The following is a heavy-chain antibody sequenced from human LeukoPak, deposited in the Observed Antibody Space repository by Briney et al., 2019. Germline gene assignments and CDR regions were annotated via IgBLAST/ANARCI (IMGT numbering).Heavy chain of an antibody. J-gene: IGHJ4*02. D-gene: IGHD4-17*01. CDR1: GFTFSSYS. Sequence: GGSLRLSCAASGFTFSSYSVNWVRRAPGKGLEWVSSISSSSSYIYYADSVKGRFTIPRDNAKNSLYLQMNSLRAEDTAVYYCARDSASAPIVMTTVTTIPHWGQGTLVTVSS. CDR3: ARDSASAPIVMTTVTTIPH. V-gene: IGHV3-21*01. CDR2: ISSSSSYI.